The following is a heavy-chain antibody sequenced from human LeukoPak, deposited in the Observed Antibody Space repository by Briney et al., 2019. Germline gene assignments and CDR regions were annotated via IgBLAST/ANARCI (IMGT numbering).Heavy chain of an antibody. CDR3: ARMALDGGDSIGFDS. CDR2: INPNIGDA. Sequence: ASVKVSCKVSGYTFTDYFIHWVRQAPGQGLEWMGWINPNIGDASYAQKFQDRVTMTRDRSINTAYMELSRLTSDDTAVYYCARMALDGGDSIGFDSWGQGTLVTVSS. D-gene: IGHD2-21*02. J-gene: IGHJ5*01. V-gene: IGHV1-2*02. CDR1: GYTFTDYF.